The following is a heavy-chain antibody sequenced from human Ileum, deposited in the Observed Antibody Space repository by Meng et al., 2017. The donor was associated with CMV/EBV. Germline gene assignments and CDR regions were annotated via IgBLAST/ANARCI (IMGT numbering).Heavy chain of an antibody. D-gene: IGHD6-13*01. CDR1: GISFSDCA. CDR2: ITTGGAGI. CDR3: AKAYHGSIGSFFDH. Sequence: ASGISFSDCAIHWVRQAPGKGLEWLSGITTGGAGIYYAESVKGRFTISRDNSKNTLYLQMNNLRDDDTALYYCAKAYHGSIGSFFDHWGQGTLVTVSS. V-gene: IGHV3-23*01. J-gene: IGHJ4*02.